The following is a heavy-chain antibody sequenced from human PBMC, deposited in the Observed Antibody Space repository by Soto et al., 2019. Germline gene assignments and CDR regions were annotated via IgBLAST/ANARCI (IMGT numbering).Heavy chain of an antibody. CDR2: LSGSGIRT. V-gene: IGHV3-23*01. J-gene: IGHJ4*02. Sequence: GSLRLSCAASGFTFSSYAMNWVRQAPGKGLEWVSGLSGSGIRTYYADSVKGRFTISRDNSKNTLYLQMNSLRAEDTAVYYCAKDEGGPRSTIYYFDYWGQGTLVTVSS. CDR3: AKDEGGPRSTIYYFDY. D-gene: IGHD3-9*01. CDR1: GFTFSSYA.